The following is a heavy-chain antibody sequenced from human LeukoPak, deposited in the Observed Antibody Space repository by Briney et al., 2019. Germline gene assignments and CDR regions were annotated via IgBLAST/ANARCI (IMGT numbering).Heavy chain of an antibody. Sequence: GGSLRLSCTASGFIFSDYDMSWIRQAPGKGLEWVSYISGGGRTIYDADSVKGRFTISRDNAKNSLYLQMNSLRVDDTAIYYCARPYYDDSPTDWGQGTLVTVSS. V-gene: IGHV3-11*04. CDR2: ISGGGRTI. CDR1: GFIFSDYD. D-gene: IGHD3-22*01. J-gene: IGHJ4*02. CDR3: ARPYYDDSPTD.